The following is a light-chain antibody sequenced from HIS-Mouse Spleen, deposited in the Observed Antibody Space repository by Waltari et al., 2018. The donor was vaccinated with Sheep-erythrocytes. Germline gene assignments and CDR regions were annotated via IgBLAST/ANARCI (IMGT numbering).Light chain of an antibody. CDR2: DAS. J-gene: IGKJ1*01. V-gene: IGKV3-11*01. Sequence: EIVLTQSPATLSLSPGERATLSCRASQSVSSYLAWYQQKPGQAPRLLIYDASNRATGIPARFSGSGSGTDFTLTISCLQSEDFATYYCQQFNNYPRTFGQGTKVEIK. CDR3: QQFNNYPRT. CDR1: QSVSSY.